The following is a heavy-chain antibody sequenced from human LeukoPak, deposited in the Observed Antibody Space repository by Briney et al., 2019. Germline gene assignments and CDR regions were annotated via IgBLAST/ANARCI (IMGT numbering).Heavy chain of an antibody. J-gene: IGHJ4*02. CDR1: GYTFTSYD. D-gene: IGHD2-15*01. CDR2: MNSNSGNT. V-gene: IGHV1-8*03. CDR3: ARGASRSFDY. Sequence: GASVKVSCKASGYTFTSYDINSVRQAPGQGLEWMGWMNSNSGNTGYAQKFQGRLTITRITSISTAYMELSSLRSEDTAVYYCARGASRSFDYWGQGTLVTVSS.